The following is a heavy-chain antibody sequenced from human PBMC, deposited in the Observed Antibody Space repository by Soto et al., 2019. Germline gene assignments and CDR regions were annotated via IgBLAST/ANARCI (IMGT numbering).Heavy chain of an antibody. J-gene: IGHJ4*02. V-gene: IGHV1-24*01. CDR3: ATSFVGDTAMAYFDY. Sequence: ASVKGSCKVSGYTLTELSMHWVRQAPGKGLEWMGGFDPEDGETIYAQKFQGRVTMTEDTSTDTAYMELSSLRSEDTAVYYCATSFVGDTAMAYFDYWGQGTLVTVSS. CDR1: GYTLTELS. CDR2: FDPEDGET. D-gene: IGHD5-18*01.